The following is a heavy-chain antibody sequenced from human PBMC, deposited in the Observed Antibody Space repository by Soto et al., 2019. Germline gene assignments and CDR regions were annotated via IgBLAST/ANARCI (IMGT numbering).Heavy chain of an antibody. Sequence: GGSLRLSCAASGFTFSSYAMSWVRQAPGKGLEWVSAIRGSSGSTDYADSVKGRFTISRDNSKNTVYLQMNSLRAEDTAVYYCAKDGQQQLAFYFDYWGRGTLVTVSS. CDR1: GFTFSSYA. V-gene: IGHV3-23*01. J-gene: IGHJ4*02. CDR2: IRGSSGST. CDR3: AKDGQQQLAFYFDY. D-gene: IGHD6-13*01.